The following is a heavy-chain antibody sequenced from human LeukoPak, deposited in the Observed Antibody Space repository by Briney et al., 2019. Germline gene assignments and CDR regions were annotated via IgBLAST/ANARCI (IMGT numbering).Heavy chain of an antibody. D-gene: IGHD5-18*01. CDR2: IHYTESENT. V-gene: IGHV4-39*01. J-gene: IGHJ4*02. CDR3: ARRRQWIQLWLRPYYFDY. Sequence: SETLSLTCTVSGGSISSSGDYWGWIRQPPGKGLEWIGSIHYTESENTYSNPSLKSRVTISVDRSANQFSLKLTSVTAADTAMYYCARRRQWIQLWLRPYYFDYWGQGTLVTVSS. CDR1: GGSISSSGDY.